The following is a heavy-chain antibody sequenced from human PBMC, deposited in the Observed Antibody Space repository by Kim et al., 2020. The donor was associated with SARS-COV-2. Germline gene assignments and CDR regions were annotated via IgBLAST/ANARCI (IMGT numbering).Heavy chain of an antibody. CDR2: IIPIFGTA. Sequence: SVKVSCKASGGTFSSYAISWVRQAPGQGLEWMGGIIPIFGTANYAQKFQGRVTITADESTSTAYMELSSLRSEDTAVYYCARDRRLSSSARPYYYGMDVWGQGTTVTVSS. CDR1: GGTFSSYA. J-gene: IGHJ6*02. D-gene: IGHD6-6*01. CDR3: ARDRRLSSSARPYYYGMDV. V-gene: IGHV1-69*13.